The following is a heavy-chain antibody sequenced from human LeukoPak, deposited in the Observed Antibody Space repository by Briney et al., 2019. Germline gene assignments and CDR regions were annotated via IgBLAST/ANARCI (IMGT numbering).Heavy chain of an antibody. J-gene: IGHJ4*02. CDR3: ARGVENHFDS. Sequence: GGSLRLSCAASGFTFSADHMSWIRQAPGTGLEWVAYISGDATTVYYAGSLKGRFTISRDNAKSSLYLQMNRLRADDTAFYYCARGVENHFDSWGQGTLVTVSS. CDR2: ISGDATTV. D-gene: IGHD2/OR15-2a*01. V-gene: IGHV3-11*04. CDR1: GFTFSADH.